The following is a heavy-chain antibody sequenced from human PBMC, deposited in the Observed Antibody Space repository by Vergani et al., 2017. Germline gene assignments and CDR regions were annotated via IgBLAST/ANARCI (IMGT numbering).Heavy chain of an antibody. CDR2: IWYDGSNK. CDR3: ARDGFFGKYSSSWYYYYYGMDV. D-gene: IGHD6-13*01. J-gene: IGHJ6*02. Sequence: QVQLVESGGGVVQPGRSLRLSCAASGFTFSSYGMHWVRQAPGKGLEWVAVIWYDGSNKYYADSVKGRFTISRDNSKNTLYLQMNSLRAEDTAVYYCARDGFFGKYSSSWYYYYYGMDVWGQGTTVTVSS. V-gene: IGHV3-33*01. CDR1: GFTFSSYG.